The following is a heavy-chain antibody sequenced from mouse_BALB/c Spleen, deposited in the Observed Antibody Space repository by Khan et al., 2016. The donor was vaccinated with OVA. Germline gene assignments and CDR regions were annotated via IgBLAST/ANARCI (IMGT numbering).Heavy chain of an antibody. V-gene: IGHV14-1*02. D-gene: IGHD2-3*01. CDR2: IDPENGNT. CDR1: GFNIKDYY. CDR3: TRDGYSPWFVY. J-gene: IGHJ3*01. Sequence: VQLQQSGAELVRPGALVKLSCKASGFNIKDYYIHWVKQRPEQGLEWIGWIDPENGNTIYDPKFQGKATITADTSSNTAYLQLSSLTSEDTAVYYCTRDGYSPWFVYWDQGTLVTVSA.